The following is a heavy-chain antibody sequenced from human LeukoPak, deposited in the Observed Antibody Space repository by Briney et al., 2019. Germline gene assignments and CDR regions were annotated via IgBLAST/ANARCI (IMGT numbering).Heavy chain of an antibody. V-gene: IGHV3-53*01. J-gene: IGHJ4*02. D-gene: IGHD1-26*01. CDR3: ATLVGAPQGY. CDR1: GFTVSSNY. Sequence: GGSLRLSCAASGFTVSSNYMSWVRQAPGKGLEWVSVIYSGGSTYYADSVKCRFTISRDNSKKTLYLQMNSLRAEGTAVYYCATLVGAPQGYWGQGTLVTVSS. CDR2: IYSGGST.